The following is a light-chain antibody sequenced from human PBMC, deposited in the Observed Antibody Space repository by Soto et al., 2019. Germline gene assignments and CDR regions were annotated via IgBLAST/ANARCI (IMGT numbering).Light chain of an antibody. V-gene: IGLV2-8*01. J-gene: IGLJ1*01. CDR1: SSDVGGYNY. Sequence: QSALTQPPSASGSPGQSVTISCTGTSSDVGGYNYVSWYQQHPGKAPKLMIYAVSKRPSGVPDRFSGSKSGNTASLTVSGLQAEDEADYYCRSYGGGINVYVFGTGTKLTVL. CDR3: RSYGGGINVYV. CDR2: AVS.